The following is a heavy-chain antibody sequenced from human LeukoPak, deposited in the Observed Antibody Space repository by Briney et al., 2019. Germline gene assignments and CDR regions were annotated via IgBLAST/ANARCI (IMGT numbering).Heavy chain of an antibody. CDR1: GFTFSDYC. Sequence: PGGSLRLSCAASGFTFSDYCMSWIRQAPGKGLEWVTYISSSGSTIYYADSVKGRFTISRDSAKNSLYLQMNSLRAEDTAVYYCARDYYGDYAYYGMDVWGQGTTVTVSS. J-gene: IGHJ6*02. CDR2: ISSSGSTI. D-gene: IGHD4-17*01. CDR3: ARDYYGDYAYYGMDV. V-gene: IGHV3-11*01.